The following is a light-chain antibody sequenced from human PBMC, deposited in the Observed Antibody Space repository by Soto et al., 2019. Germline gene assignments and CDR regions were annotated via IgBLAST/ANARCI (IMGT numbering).Light chain of an antibody. Sequence: GDRVTITCRASQGISSALAWYQQKPGEAPKVLIYDASRLQSGVPSRFSGSGSGTEFTLTISSLQPEDFATYYCQQFNSYPSFGQGTKLEIK. CDR3: QQFNSYPS. CDR1: QGISSA. CDR2: DAS. V-gene: IGKV1-13*02. J-gene: IGKJ2*03.